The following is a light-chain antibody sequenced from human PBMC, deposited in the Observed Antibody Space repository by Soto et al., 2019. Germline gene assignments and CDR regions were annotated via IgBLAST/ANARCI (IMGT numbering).Light chain of an antibody. CDR1: HSVGSY. V-gene: IGKV3-11*01. CDR3: HQRSNWPLT. Sequence: EIVLTQSPATLSLSPVERATLSCRASHSVGSYLAWYQQKPGQAPRLLIYSASKRATGIPARFSGSGSGTDFTLTISSLEPEDFAVYYCHQRSNWPLTFGGGTKVEIK. CDR2: SAS. J-gene: IGKJ4*01.